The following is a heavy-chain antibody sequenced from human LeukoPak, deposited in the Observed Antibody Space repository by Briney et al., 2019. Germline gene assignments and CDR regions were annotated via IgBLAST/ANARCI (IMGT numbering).Heavy chain of an antibody. CDR1: GYSISSGYY. CDR2: TYHSGNT. Sequence: SETLSLTCIVSGYSISSGYYWGWIRQPPGKGLEWIGGTYHSGNTYYNPSLKSRVTISVDTSKNQFSLKLSSVTAADTAVYYCARDNPGYFYESSGYSDIWGQGTMVAVSS. CDR3: ARDNPGYFYESSGYSDI. J-gene: IGHJ3*02. V-gene: IGHV4-38-2*02. D-gene: IGHD3-22*01.